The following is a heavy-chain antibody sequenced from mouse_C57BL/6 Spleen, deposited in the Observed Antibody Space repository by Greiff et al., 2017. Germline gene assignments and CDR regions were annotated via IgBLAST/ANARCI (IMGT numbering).Heavy chain of an antibody. V-gene: IGHV1-26*01. J-gene: IGHJ1*03. Sequence: VQLQQSGPELVKPGASVKISCKASGYTFTDYYMNWVKQSHGKSLEWIGDFNPNNGGTSYNQKFKGKATLTVDKSSSTAYMELRSLTSEDSAVYYCASPYGSSSHWYFDVWGTGTTVTVSS. CDR1: GYTFTDYY. D-gene: IGHD1-1*01. CDR2: FNPNNGGT. CDR3: ASPYGSSSHWYFDV.